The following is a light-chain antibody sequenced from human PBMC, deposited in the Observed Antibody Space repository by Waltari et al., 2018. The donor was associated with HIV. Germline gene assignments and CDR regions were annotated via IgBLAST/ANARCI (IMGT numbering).Light chain of an antibody. CDR3: QQYYDNPQT. CDR2: WAS. CDR1: QSVLYNSNKKSY. Sequence: DIVMTQSPDTRAMSLGERATIKCRSSQSVLYNSNKKSYLAWYRQRPGQPPEPIHLWASTRESRGPARISGSGSWKDFTLTINNVQAEDAAVYYCQQYYDNPQTFGQGTKLEIK. J-gene: IGKJ2*01. V-gene: IGKV4-1*01.